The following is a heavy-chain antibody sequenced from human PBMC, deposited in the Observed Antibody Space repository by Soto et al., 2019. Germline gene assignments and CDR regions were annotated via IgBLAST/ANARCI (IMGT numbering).Heavy chain of an antibody. J-gene: IGHJ4*02. CDR3: AKENGYSSSWFEFDY. Sequence: EVPLLESGGGLVQPGGSLRLSCAASGFTFSSYAMSWVRQAPGKGLEWVSAISGSGGGTYYADSVKGRFTISRDNSKNTLYLQMNSLRAEDTAVYYCAKENGYSSSWFEFDYWGQGTLVTVSS. D-gene: IGHD6-13*01. CDR1: GFTFSSYA. CDR2: ISGSGGGT. V-gene: IGHV3-23*01.